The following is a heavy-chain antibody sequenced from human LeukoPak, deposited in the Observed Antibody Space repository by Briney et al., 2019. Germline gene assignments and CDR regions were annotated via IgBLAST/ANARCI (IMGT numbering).Heavy chain of an antibody. V-gene: IGHV7-4-1*02. J-gene: IGHJ4*02. D-gene: IGHD2-2*01. CDR2: INTNTGNP. CDR3: WLVPAAMDEDYFDY. Sequence: ASVKVSCKASGYTFTSYAMNWVRQAPGQGLEWMGWINTNTGNPTYAQGFTGRFVFSLDTSVSTAYLQISSLKAEDTAVYYCWLVPAAMDEDYFDYWGQGTLVTVSS. CDR1: GYTFTSYA.